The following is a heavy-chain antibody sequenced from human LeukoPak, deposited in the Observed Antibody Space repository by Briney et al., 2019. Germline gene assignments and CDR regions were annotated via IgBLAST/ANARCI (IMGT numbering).Heavy chain of an antibody. D-gene: IGHD1-1*01. CDR3: ARLGLEVGGPNWFDP. Sequence: PSETLSLTCTVSGGSISSNYWSWTRRPPGKGLEWIGYIYYSGSTNYNPSLKSRVTISVDTSKNQFSLKLSSVTAADTAVYYCARLGLEVGGPNWFDPWGQGTLVTVSS. CDR1: GGSISSNY. J-gene: IGHJ5*02. V-gene: IGHV4-59*01. CDR2: IYYSGST.